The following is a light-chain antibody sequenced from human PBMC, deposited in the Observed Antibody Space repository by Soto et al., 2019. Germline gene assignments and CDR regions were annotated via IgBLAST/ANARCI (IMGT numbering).Light chain of an antibody. CDR1: QSVSRTF. CDR3: HQYGSSPST. Sequence: EIVLTQSPGTLSLSPGERATLSCRASQSVSRTFLAWYQQKPGQAPRLLIYGASSRATGIPDRFSGSGSGTDFTLTISRLEPEDFAIYYCHQYGSSPSTFGQGTKVDNK. CDR2: GAS. V-gene: IGKV3-20*01. J-gene: IGKJ1*01.